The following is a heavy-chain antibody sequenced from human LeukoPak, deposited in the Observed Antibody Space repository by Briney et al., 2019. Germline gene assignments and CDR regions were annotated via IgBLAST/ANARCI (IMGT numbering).Heavy chain of an antibody. CDR3: AKGIRQLGNYYYYMDV. CDR2: ISGTGADT. V-gene: IGHV3-23*01. CDR1: GFTFSNYV. Sequence: GGSLRLSCAVSGFTFSNYVMIWVRQAPGKGLEWVSAISGTGADTFYADSVKGRFTMSRDNPKNMLYLQMNSLRAEDTALYYCAKGIRQLGNYYYYMDVWGKGTTVTVSS. J-gene: IGHJ6*03. D-gene: IGHD7-27*01.